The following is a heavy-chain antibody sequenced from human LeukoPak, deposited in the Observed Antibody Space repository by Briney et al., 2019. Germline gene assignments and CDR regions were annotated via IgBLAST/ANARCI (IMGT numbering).Heavy chain of an antibody. V-gene: IGHV1-8*03. J-gene: IGHJ6*03. CDR1: GYTFSGYD. D-gene: IGHD3-10*01. Sequence: ASVKVSCKASGYTFSGYDINWVRQATGQGLEWMGWMNPNSGNTGYAQKFQGRVTFTRDTSISTAYMELSSLRSGDTAVYYCAREDPMVRGVISSWGYYYYYMDVWGKGTTVTISS. CDR2: MNPNSGNT. CDR3: AREDPMVRGVISSWGYYYYYMDV.